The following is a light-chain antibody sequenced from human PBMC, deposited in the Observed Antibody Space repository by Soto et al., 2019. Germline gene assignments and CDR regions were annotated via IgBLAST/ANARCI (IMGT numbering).Light chain of an antibody. CDR2: GTS. CDR3: QQRNSWPPT. CDR1: QSISSPF. V-gene: IGKV3D-20*02. J-gene: IGKJ4*01. Sequence: EIVLTQSPATLSLSPGERATLSCRASQSISSPFLAWYQQKPGQAPRLLIYGTSSRATGIPDRFSGSGSGTDFTLTISSLEPEDFAFYYCQQRNSWPPTFGGGTKVDIK.